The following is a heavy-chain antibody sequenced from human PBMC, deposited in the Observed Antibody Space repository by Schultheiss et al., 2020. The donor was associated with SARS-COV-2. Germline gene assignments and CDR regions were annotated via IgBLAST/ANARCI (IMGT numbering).Heavy chain of an antibody. CDR3: ARDRTGELDY. CDR2: ISSSSSYI. J-gene: IGHJ4*02. CDR1: GFIFSSYS. D-gene: IGHD7-27*01. V-gene: IGHV3-21*01. Sequence: GGSLRLSCAASGFIFSSYSMNWVRQAPGKGLEWVSSISSSSSYIYYADSVKGRFTISRDNAKNSLYLQMNSLRAEDTAVYYCARDRTGELDYWGQGTLVTVSS.